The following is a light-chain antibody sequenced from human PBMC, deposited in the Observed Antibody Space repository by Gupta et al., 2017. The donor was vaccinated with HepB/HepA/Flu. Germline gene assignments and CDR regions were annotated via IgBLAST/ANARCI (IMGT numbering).Light chain of an antibody. CDR3: CSYAGSYTL. J-gene: IGLJ2*01. V-gene: IGLV2-11*01. CDR2: DVT. CDR1: SSDVGGYNY. Sequence: QSALTHPRSVSRSPGQPVTISCTGTSSDVGGYNYVSWYQQHPGKAPKLMIYDVTKRPSGVPDRFSGSKSGNTASLTISGLQAEDEADYYCCSYAGSYTLFGGGTKLTVL.